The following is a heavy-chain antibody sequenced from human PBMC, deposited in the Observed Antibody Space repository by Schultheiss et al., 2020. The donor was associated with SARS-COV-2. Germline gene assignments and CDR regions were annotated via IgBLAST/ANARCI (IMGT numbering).Heavy chain of an antibody. Sequence: GGSLRLSCAASGFTFSSYSMNWVRQAPGKGLEWVSYISSSSSTIYYADSVKGRFTISRDNAKNSLYLQMNSLRAEDTAVYYCARLHDYGDPTVDYYYYYYGMDVWGQGTTVTVSS. J-gene: IGHJ6*02. V-gene: IGHV3-48*04. CDR3: ARLHDYGDPTVDYYYYYYGMDV. CDR1: GFTFSSYS. CDR2: ISSSSSTI. D-gene: IGHD4-17*01.